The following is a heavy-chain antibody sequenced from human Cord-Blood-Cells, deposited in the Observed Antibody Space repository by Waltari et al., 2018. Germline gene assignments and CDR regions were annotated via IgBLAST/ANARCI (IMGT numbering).Heavy chain of an antibody. V-gene: IGHV3-33*01. D-gene: IGHD6-13*01. CDR2: IWYDGSNK. CDR1: GFTFSSYG. Sequence: QVQLVESGGGVVQPGRSLRLSCAASGFTFSSYGMHWVRQAPGKGLEWVVVIWYDGSNKYYADSVKGRFTISRDNSKNTLYLQMNSLRAEDTAVYYCAREEGIAASNWFDPWGQGTLVTVSS. CDR3: AREEGIAASNWFDP. J-gene: IGHJ5*02.